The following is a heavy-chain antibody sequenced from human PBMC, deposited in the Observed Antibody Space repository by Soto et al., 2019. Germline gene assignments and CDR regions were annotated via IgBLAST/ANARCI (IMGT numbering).Heavy chain of an antibody. CDR2: IYSGGST. Sequence: EVQLVESGGGLVQPGGSLRLSCAASGITVSSNYMSWVRQAPGKGLEWVSVIYSGGSTYYADSVKGRFTISRDNSKNTLYLQMNSLRAEDTAVYYCARDFYYYGSGTMGGYFDYWGLGSLVTVSS. J-gene: IGHJ4*02. V-gene: IGHV3-66*01. D-gene: IGHD3-10*01. CDR3: ARDFYYYGSGTMGGYFDY. CDR1: GITVSSNY.